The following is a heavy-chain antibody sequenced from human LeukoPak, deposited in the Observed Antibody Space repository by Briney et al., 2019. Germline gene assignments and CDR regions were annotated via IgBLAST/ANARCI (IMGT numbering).Heavy chain of an antibody. CDR2: INPNSGGT. Sequence: APVKVPCKASGYTFTGYYMHWVRQAPGQGLEWMGWINPNSGGTNYGQKFQGRVTMTRDTSISTAYMELSRLRSDDTAVYYCARVSVLTGYYNDYWGQGTLVTVSS. CDR1: GYTFTGYY. V-gene: IGHV1-2*02. D-gene: IGHD3-9*01. J-gene: IGHJ4*02. CDR3: ARVSVLTGYYNDY.